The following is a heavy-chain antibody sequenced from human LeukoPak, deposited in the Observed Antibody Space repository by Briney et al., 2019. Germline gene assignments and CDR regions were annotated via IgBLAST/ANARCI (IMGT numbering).Heavy chain of an antibody. J-gene: IGHJ4*02. CDR2: INHSGST. Sequence: SETLSLTCAVYGGSFSGYYWSWIRQPPGKGLEWIGEINHSGSTNYNPSLKSRVTISVDTSKNQFSLKLSSVTAADTAVYYCARASERSVKHWGQGTLVTVSS. D-gene: IGHD3-3*01. CDR3: ARASERSVKH. CDR1: GGSFSGYY. V-gene: IGHV4-34*01.